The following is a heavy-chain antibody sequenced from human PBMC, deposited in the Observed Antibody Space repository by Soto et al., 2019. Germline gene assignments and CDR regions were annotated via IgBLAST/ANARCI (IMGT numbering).Heavy chain of an antibody. CDR1: GGTFSSYT. J-gene: IGHJ3*02. CDR2: IIPILGIA. V-gene: IGHV1-69*04. Sequence: SVKVSCKASGGTFSSYTISWVRQAPGQGLEWMGRIIPILGIANYAQKFQGRVTITADKSTSTAYMELSSLRSEDTAVYYCARDIAAAGADAFDIWGQGTMVTRLL. D-gene: IGHD6-13*01. CDR3: ARDIAAAGADAFDI.